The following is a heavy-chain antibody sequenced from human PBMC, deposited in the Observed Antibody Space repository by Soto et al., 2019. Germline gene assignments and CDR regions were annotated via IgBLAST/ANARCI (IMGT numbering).Heavy chain of an antibody. CDR3: ARGGPGDWGHAFDI. Sequence: QVQLVQSGAEVKKPGSSVKVSCKASGGTFSSYAISWVRQAPGQGLEWMGGIIPIFGTANYDQKFQGRVTITADESTSTAYMELSSLSCEATAVYYCARGGPGDWGHAFDIWDQGTMVTVSS. V-gene: IGHV1-69*01. J-gene: IGHJ3*02. D-gene: IGHD3-16*01. CDR1: GGTFSSYA. CDR2: IIPIFGTA.